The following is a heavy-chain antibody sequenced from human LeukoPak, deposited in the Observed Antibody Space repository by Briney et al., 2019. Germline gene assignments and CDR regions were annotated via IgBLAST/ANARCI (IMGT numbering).Heavy chain of an antibody. V-gene: IGHV4-34*01. Sequence: SETLSLTCAVDGGSFSGYYWNWIRQPPGKGLEWIGEINHSGSTNYNPSLKSRVTISVDKSKNQFSLKLTSVTAADTAVYYCARLTPTTLSLYYYYMDVWGKGTTVTVSS. CDR1: GGSFSGYY. J-gene: IGHJ6*03. D-gene: IGHD2/OR15-2a*01. CDR2: INHSGST. CDR3: ARLTPTTLSLYYYYMDV.